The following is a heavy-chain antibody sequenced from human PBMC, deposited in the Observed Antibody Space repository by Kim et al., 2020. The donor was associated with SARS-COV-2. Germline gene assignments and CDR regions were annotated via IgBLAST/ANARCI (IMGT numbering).Heavy chain of an antibody. V-gene: IGHV3-53*01. D-gene: IGHD7-27*01. Sequence: VKGRFTISRDNSKTTLYLQMNSLRAEDTAVYYCARGRLGTNLGVGYLDLWGRGTLVTVSS. J-gene: IGHJ2*01. CDR3: ARGRLGTNLGVGYLDL.